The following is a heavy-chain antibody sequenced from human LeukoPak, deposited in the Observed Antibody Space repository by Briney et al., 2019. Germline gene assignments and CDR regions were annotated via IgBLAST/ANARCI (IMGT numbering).Heavy chain of an antibody. Sequence: ASVKVSCKASGYTFTGYYMHWVRQATGQGLEWMGWMNPNSGNTGYAQKFQGRVTMTEDTSTDTAYMELSSLRSEDTAVYYCATDNGSRYYYDSSGPARRYFDLWGRGTLVTVSS. D-gene: IGHD3-22*01. CDR1: GYTFTGYY. V-gene: IGHV1-8*02. CDR3: ATDNGSRYYYDSSGPARRYFDL. J-gene: IGHJ2*01. CDR2: MNPNSGNT.